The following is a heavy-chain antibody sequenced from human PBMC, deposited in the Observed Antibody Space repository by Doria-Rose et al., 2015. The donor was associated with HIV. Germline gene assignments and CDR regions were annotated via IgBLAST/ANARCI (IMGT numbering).Heavy chain of an antibody. V-gene: IGHV2-26*01. Sequence: GSGPVLVKPTETLTLTCTVSGVSLSSPGMGVSWIRQPPGKALEWPANIFSDDERSYKTSLKSRLTISRCTSKSQVVLTMTDMDPVDTATYYCARIKSSRWYHKYYFDFWGQEPWSSSPQ. CDR2: IFSDDER. CDR3: ARIKSSRWYHKYYFDF. J-gene: IGHJ4*01. CDR1: GVSLSSPGMG. D-gene: IGHD6-13*01.